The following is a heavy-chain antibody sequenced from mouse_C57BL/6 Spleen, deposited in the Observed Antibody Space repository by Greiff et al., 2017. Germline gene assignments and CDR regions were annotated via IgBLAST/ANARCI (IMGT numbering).Heavy chain of an antibody. J-gene: IGHJ4*01. CDR2: IYPSDSET. CDR1: GYTFTSYW. Sequence: QVQLQQPGAELVRPGSSVKLSCKASGYTFTSYWMDWVKQRPGQGLEWIGNIYPSDSETHYNQKFKDKATLTVDKSSSTAYMQLSSLPSEDSAVYYVARKGELGRYYAMDYWGQGTSVTVSS. V-gene: IGHV1-61*01. D-gene: IGHD4-1*01. CDR3: ARKGELGRYYAMDY.